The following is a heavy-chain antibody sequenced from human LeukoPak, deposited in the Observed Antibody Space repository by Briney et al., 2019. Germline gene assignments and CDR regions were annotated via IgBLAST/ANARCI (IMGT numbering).Heavy chain of an antibody. D-gene: IGHD1-1*01. Sequence: GGSLRLSCAPSGFTFTNYWMHWVRQAPGKGLVYVSRINSDGSSANYADSVQSRFTISRANAKNTLYLEMNSLRADDTAVYYCARPVTGTYAPLEYWGQGTLVTVSS. CDR1: GFTFTNYW. CDR2: INSDGSSA. V-gene: IGHV3-74*01. CDR3: ARPVTGTYAPLEY. J-gene: IGHJ4*02.